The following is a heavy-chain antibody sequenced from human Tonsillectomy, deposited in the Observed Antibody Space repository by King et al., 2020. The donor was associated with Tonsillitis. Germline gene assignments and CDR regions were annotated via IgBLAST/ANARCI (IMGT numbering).Heavy chain of an antibody. CDR2: IKSKTDGGTT. CDR3: TTDHPGYYPCEESWFDP. CDR1: EFTFSNAW. V-gene: IGHV3-15*01. D-gene: IGHD3-9*01. J-gene: IGHJ5*02. Sequence: VQLVESGGGLVKPGGSLRLSCAASEFTFSNAWMSWVRQAPGKGLEWVGRIKSKTDGGTTDYAVPVRGRFTISRDDSKDTLYLQMNNLKTEDTAVYYCTTDHPGYYPCEESWFDPWGQGTLVTVSS.